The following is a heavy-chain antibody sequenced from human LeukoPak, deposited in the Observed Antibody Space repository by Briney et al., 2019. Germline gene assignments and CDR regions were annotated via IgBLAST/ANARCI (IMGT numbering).Heavy chain of an antibody. CDR2: ISAYNGNT. D-gene: IGHD3-10*01. Sequence: GASVKVSCKASGYTFTSYGISWVRQAPGQGLEWMGWISAYNGNTNYAQKLQGRVTMTTDTSTSTAYMELRSLRSDDTAVYYCATVAVIRGVTYFDYWGQGTLVTVSS. CDR3: ATVAVIRGVTYFDY. CDR1: GYTFTSYG. V-gene: IGHV1-18*01. J-gene: IGHJ4*02.